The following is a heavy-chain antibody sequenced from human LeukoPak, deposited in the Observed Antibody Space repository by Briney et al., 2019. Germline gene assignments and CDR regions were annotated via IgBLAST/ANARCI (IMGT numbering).Heavy chain of an antibody. CDR3: ARETYSSGWYGWFDP. V-gene: IGHV1-18*01. CDR1: GYTFTSYG. J-gene: IGHJ5*02. D-gene: IGHD6-19*01. CDR2: ISAYNGNT. Sequence: ASVKVSCKASGYTFTSYGISWVRQAPGQGLEWMGWISAYNGNTNYAQKLQGRVTITADESTSTAYMELSSLRSEDTAVYYCARETYSSGWYGWFDPWGQGTLVTVSS.